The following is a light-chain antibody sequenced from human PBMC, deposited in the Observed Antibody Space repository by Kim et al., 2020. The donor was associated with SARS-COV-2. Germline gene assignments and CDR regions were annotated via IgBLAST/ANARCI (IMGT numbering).Light chain of an antibody. J-gene: IGKJ4*01. V-gene: IGKV3-11*01. CDR2: AAS. CDR3: QQRSNWPPS. CDR1: QSGSSF. Sequence: LSPGEAATLSCVTRQSGSSFLSWYQQNPGPAPWLLNYAASNRATSIPARFSGSGSGTDFTLTISSLAPEDFAVYYCQQRSNWPPSFGGGTKVDIK.